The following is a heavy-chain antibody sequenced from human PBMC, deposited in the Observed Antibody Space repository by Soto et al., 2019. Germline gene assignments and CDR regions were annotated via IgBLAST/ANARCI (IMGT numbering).Heavy chain of an antibody. Sequence: SSETLSLTCTVSGASINSNTYYWGWIRQPPGKGLEWIGSVFSSGTTYYSPSLKGRVTILMDMSRNQFVLNLNSVTAADTATYYCARRRVFFDYWCQGARVTVSS. CDR3: ARRRVFFDY. J-gene: IGHJ4*02. CDR1: GASINSNTYY. CDR2: VFSSGTT. V-gene: IGHV4-39*01.